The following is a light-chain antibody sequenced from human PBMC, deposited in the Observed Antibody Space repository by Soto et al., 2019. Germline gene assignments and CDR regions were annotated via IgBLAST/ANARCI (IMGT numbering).Light chain of an antibody. CDR2: KVS. CDR1: QSLVYSDGNTY. V-gene: IGKV2-30*01. J-gene: IGKJ2*01. Sequence: DVVMTQSPLSLPVTLGQPASISCRSSQSLVYSDGNTYLNWFHQRPGQSPRRLIYKVSNRDSGVPHRFSGSGSGTAVTVKISRVEVEDVGVFYCMQGTHWSMYTFGQGTKLEIK. CDR3: MQGTHWSMYT.